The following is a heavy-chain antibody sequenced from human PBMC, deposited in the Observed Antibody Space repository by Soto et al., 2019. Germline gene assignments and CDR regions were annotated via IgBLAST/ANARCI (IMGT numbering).Heavy chain of an antibody. V-gene: IGHV4-39*01. CDR1: GGSISSDN. Sequence: SETLSLTCTVSGGSISSDNWSWLRQPPGNGLEWIGSIYYSGSTYYNPSLKSRVTISVDTSKNQFSLKLSSVTAADTAVYYCARHGSHYYYYYGMDVWGQGTTVTVSS. CDR2: IYYSGST. D-gene: IGHD2-2*03. J-gene: IGHJ6*02. CDR3: ARHGSHYYYYYGMDV.